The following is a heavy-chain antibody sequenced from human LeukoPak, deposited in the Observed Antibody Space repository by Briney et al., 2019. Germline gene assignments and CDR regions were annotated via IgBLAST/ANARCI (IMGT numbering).Heavy chain of an antibody. Sequence: GGSLRLSCATSGFTFSVYAMSWVRQAPGEGLECVSTISDSGGSTYYAASVQGRFTISRGNSKNTLYLLMNGLSADDTAVYYCAKSHSLEYRGYFDYWGQGTLVTVSS. D-gene: IGHD2/OR15-2a*01. CDR1: GFTFSVYA. CDR2: ISDSGGST. V-gene: IGHV3-23*01. J-gene: IGHJ4*02. CDR3: AKSHSLEYRGYFDY.